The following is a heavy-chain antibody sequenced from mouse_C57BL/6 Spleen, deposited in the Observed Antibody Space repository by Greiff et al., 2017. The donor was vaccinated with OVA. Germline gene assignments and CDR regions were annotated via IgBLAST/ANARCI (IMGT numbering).Heavy chain of an antibody. Sequence: EVQLQESGGGLVKPGGSLKLSCAASGFTFSDYGMHWVRQVPEKGLEWVAYISSGSSTIYYADTVKGRFTISRDNAKNTLFLQMTSLRSEDTAMYYCARVNWDQGFDYWGQGTTLTVSS. CDR3: ARVNWDQGFDY. CDR2: ISSGSSTI. V-gene: IGHV5-17*01. D-gene: IGHD4-1*01. J-gene: IGHJ2*01. CDR1: GFTFSDYG.